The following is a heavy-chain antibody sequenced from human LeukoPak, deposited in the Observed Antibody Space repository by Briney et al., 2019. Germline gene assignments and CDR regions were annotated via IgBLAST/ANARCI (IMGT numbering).Heavy chain of an antibody. J-gene: IGHJ4*02. CDR3: ARDDYGDYYIDY. V-gene: IGHV3-33*01. CDR2: IWYDGSNK. Sequence: GGSLRLSCAASGFTFSSYGMHWVRQAPGKGLEWVAVIWYDGSNKYYADSVKGRFTISRDNSKNTMYLQMNSLRAEDTAVYFCARDDYGDYYIDYWGQGTLVTVSS. CDR1: GFTFSSYG. D-gene: IGHD4-17*01.